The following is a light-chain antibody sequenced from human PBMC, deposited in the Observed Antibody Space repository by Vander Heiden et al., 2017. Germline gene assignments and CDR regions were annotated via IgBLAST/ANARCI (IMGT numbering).Light chain of an antibody. V-gene: IGKV1-33*01. CDR3: QQDDSFPFT. CDR2: DAS. J-gene: IGKJ2*01. CDR1: HDISNY. Sequence: DIQMTQSPSSLSASVGDRVTITCQASHDISNYLNWYQQKPGKAPKLLIYDASNLETGVPSRFSGSGSGTEFTFIIDILHPEDVATYYCQQDDSFPFTFGQRTRLENK.